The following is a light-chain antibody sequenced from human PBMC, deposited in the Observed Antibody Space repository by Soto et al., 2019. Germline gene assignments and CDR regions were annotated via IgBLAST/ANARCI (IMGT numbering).Light chain of an antibody. CDR3: RPCHSRLRTAL. Sequence: QSVLTQPPSVSAAPGQKVTISCSGNSSNIGNNYVSWYQQLPGTAPKLLIYDNDKRPSGIPDRFSGSKSGASGTLGITGLQTGDEGDYYCRPCHSRLRTALFVEGTKLTVL. CDR1: SSNIGNNY. V-gene: IGLV1-51*01. J-gene: IGLJ2*01. CDR2: DND.